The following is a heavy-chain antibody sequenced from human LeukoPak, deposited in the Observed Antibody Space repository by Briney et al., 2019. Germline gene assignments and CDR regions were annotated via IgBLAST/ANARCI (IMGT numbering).Heavy chain of an antibody. Sequence: PGESLKISCKGSGYNFLDYWIGWVRQMPGKVPELMGLIFPHDSDTRYSPSFEGQVTISVDKYISTAYVQWGSLRASDTAIYYCAKFGIRGCTSSTRCYTYFLYYGMDVWGQGTTVTVSS. CDR2: IFPHDSDT. V-gene: IGHV5-51*01. CDR1: GYNFLDYW. J-gene: IGHJ6*02. CDR3: AKFGIRGCTSSTRCYTYFLYYGMDV. D-gene: IGHD2-2*02.